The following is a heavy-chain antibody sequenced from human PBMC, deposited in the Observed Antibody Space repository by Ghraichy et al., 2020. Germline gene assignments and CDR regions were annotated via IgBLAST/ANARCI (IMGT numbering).Heavy chain of an antibody. V-gene: IGHV1-8*01. Sequence: ASVKVSCKASGYTFTSYDINWVRQATGQGLEWMGWMNPNSGNTGYAQKFQGRVTMTRNTSISTAYMELSSLRSEDTAMYYCARTYYYDSSGNWFDPWGQGTLVTVSS. CDR1: GYTFTSYD. CDR2: MNPNSGNT. CDR3: ARTYYYDSSGNWFDP. J-gene: IGHJ5*02. D-gene: IGHD3-22*01.